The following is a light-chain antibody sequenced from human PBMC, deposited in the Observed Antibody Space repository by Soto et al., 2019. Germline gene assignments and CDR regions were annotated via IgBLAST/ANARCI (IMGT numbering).Light chain of an antibody. CDR1: SSDVGGYNY. V-gene: IGLV2-14*01. CDR3: SSYTSSSTHNYV. CDR2: DVS. Sequence: QSVLTQPASVSGSPGQSITISCTGTSSDVGGYNYVSWYQQHPGKAPKLMLYDVSNRPSGVSNRFSGSKSGNTASLTISGLHAEDDADYYCSSYTSSSTHNYVFGTGTKVTVL. J-gene: IGLJ1*01.